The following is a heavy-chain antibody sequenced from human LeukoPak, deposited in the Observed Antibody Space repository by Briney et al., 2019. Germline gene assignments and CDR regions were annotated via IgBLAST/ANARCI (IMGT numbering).Heavy chain of an antibody. CDR1: GFTFSSYG. J-gene: IGHJ6*02. D-gene: IGHD5-18*01. CDR2: ISGSDGST. CDR3: AREEYSYGDYYYYGMDV. V-gene: IGHV3-23*01. Sequence: GGSLRLSCAASGFTFSSYGMSWVRQAPGKGLEWVSAISGSDGSTYYADSVKGRFTISRDNSKNSLYLQMNSLRAEDTAVYYCAREEYSYGDYYYYGMDVWGQGTLVTVSS.